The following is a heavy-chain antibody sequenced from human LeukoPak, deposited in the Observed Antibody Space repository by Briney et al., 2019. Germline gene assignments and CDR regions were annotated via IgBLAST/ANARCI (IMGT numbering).Heavy chain of an antibody. D-gene: IGHD6-13*01. Sequence: PGGSLRLSCAASGFTFSRHSVMWVRQAPGKGLEWGSSISPDSGYIYYADSVKGRFTISRDNAENSLFLQMNRVGDEDTRVYYSAPFSAVTPYFFDYCGQGTLVTVSS. CDR2: ISPDSGYI. CDR3: APFSAVTPYFFDY. V-gene: IGHV3-21*03. CDR1: GFTFSRHS. J-gene: IGHJ4*02.